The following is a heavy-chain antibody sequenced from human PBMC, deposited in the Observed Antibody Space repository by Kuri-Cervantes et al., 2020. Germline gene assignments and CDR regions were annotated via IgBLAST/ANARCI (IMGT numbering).Heavy chain of an antibody. CDR1: GGSISSSNW. CDR3: ARGPGRRILAAASFDY. D-gene: IGHD2-15*01. V-gene: IGHV4-4*02. Sequence: SETLSLTCAVSGGSISSSNWWSWVRQPPGKGLEWIGEIYHSGSTNYNPSLKSRVTISVDKSKNQFSLKLSSVTAADTAVYYCARGPGRRILAAASFDYWGQGTLVTVSS. CDR2: IYHSGST. J-gene: IGHJ4*02.